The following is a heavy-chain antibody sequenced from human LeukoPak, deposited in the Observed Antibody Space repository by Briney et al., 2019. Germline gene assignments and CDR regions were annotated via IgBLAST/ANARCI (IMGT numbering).Heavy chain of an antibody. CDR2: ISWNSGSI. CDR3: AKDVNYYDSFMNY. D-gene: IGHD3-22*01. CDR1: GFTFDDYA. V-gene: IGHV3-9*01. J-gene: IGHJ4*02. Sequence: SLRLSCAASGFTFDDYAMPWVRQAPGKGLEWVSGISWNSGSIGYADSVKGRFTISRDNAKNSLYLQMNSLRAEDTALYYCAKDVNYYDSFMNYWGQGTLVTVSS.